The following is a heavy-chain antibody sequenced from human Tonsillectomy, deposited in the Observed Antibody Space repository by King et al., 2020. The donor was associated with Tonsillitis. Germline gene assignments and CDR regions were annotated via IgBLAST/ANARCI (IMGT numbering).Heavy chain of an antibody. CDR2: IYASGSI. CDR3: ARVREGVLTGYHEPDYYFYYGMDV. J-gene: IGHJ6*02. V-gene: IGHV4-4*07. CDR1: GGSISSYY. Sequence: QLQESGPGLVKPSETLSLTCSVSGGSISSYYWSWIRQPAGKGLEWIGRIYASGSINYNPSLKSRVTMSIDTSKNQFYLMLSFVTAADTAVYYCARVREGVLTGYHEPDYYFYYGMDVWGQGTTVTVSS. D-gene: IGHD3-9*01.